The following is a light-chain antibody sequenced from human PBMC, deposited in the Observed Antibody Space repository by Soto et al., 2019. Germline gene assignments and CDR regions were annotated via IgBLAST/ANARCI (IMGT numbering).Light chain of an antibody. CDR3: QQRSNLPPT. J-gene: IGKJ5*01. Sequence: EMVMPQSPATLSMSPGERATLSCRASQSVSSSLAWYQQKPGQAPRILMYDASTRATGIPARFSGSGSGTEFTLTISSLQSEDFAVYYCQQRSNLPPTFGQGTRLEIK. V-gene: IGKV3-15*01. CDR2: DAS. CDR1: QSVSSS.